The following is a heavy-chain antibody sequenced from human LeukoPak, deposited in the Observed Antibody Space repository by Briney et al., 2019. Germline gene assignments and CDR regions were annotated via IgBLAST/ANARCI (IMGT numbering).Heavy chain of an antibody. J-gene: IGHJ3*02. D-gene: IGHD2-21*01. V-gene: IGHV4-39*01. Sequence: SETLYLTCTVSGGSISSSSYYWGWTRQPPGKALEWIGSIYYSGSTYYNPSLKSRVTISVDTSKNQFSLKLSSVTAADTAVYYCARPLSGDPPVDAFDIWGQGTMVTVSS. CDR2: IYYSGST. CDR3: ARPLSGDPPVDAFDI. CDR1: GGSISSSSYY.